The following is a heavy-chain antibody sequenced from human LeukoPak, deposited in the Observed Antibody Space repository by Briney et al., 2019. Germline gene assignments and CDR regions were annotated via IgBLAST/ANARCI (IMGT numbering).Heavy chain of an antibody. J-gene: IGHJ6*04. D-gene: IGHD2-2*01. V-gene: IGHV3-74*01. CDR2: INSDGSST. CDR1: GFTFSSYW. CDR3: ARGKIYCSSTSCLGDYGMDV. Sequence: GGSLRLSCAASGFTFSSYWMHWVRQAPGKGLVWVSRINSDGSSTSYADSVKGRFTISRDNAKNTLYLQMNSLRAEDTAVYYCARGKIYCSSTSCLGDYGMDVWGEGTTVTVSS.